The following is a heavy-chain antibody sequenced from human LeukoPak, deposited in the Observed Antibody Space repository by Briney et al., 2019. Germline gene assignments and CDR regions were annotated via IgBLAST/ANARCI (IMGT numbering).Heavy chain of an antibody. D-gene: IGHD3-22*01. V-gene: IGHV3-74*01. CDR3: ARSANYFDTSGQDY. CDR2: TNRDDSDT. Sequence: GGSLRLSCAASGFTSNGYWMHWVRQAPGKGLVWVSRTNRDDSDTSYADSVKGRFTISRDKAKSTLYLQMNSLRVEDTAVYYCARSANYFDTSGQDYWGQGTLVTVSS. J-gene: IGHJ4*02. CDR1: GFTSNGYW.